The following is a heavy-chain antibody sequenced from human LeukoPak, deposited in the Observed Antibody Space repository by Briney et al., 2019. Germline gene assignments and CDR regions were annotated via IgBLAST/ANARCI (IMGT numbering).Heavy chain of an antibody. CDR2: ISSSGSTI. CDR1: GFTFSEYY. V-gene: IGHV3-11*01. CDR3: ARDTSAYPFDY. Sequence: GGSLRLSCAASGFTFSEYYMNWIRQAPGKGLEWVSYISSSGSTIYYADSVKGRFTISRDNAKNSLYLQMNSLRADDTAVYYCARDTSAYPFDYWGQGTLVTVSS. D-gene: IGHD3-22*01. J-gene: IGHJ4*02.